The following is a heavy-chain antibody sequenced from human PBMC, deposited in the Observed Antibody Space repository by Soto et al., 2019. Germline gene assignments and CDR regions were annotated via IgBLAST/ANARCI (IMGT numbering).Heavy chain of an antibody. CDR1: AGSISSGGYS. D-gene: IGHD3-10*01. J-gene: IGHJ4*02. CDR3: ASYYYGSGSYLDY. V-gene: IGHV4-30-2*01. CDR2: IYHSGST. Sequence: SETLSLTCAVSAGSISSGGYSWSWIRQPPGKGLEWIGYIYHSGSTYYNPSLKSRVTISVDRSKNQFSLKLSSVTAADTAVYYCASYYYGSGSYLDYWGQGTLVTVSS.